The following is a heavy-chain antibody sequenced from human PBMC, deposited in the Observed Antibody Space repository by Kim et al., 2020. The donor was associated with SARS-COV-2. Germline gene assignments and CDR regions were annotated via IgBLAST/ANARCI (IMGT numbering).Heavy chain of an antibody. D-gene: IGHD2-21*01. CDR2: IGPMRGDT. V-gene: IGHV1-2*06. Sequence: ASVKVSCKTSGYTFTYSYIHWVRLAPGRGLEWLGRIGPMRGDTDYGWKFQGRVAMTRDTLINTVYMELSGLTSDDTAIYYCMWKFTEIAAFDYWGQGTLVTVSS. CDR3: MWKFTEIAAFDY. CDR1: GYTFTYSY. J-gene: IGHJ4*02.